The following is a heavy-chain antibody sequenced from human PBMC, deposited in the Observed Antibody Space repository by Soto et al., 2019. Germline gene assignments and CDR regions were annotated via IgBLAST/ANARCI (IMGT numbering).Heavy chain of an antibody. D-gene: IGHD2-15*01. V-gene: IGHV3-21*01. Sequence: GGSLRLSCAASGFTFSSYSMNWVRQAPGKGLEWVSSISSSSSYIYYADSVKGRFTISRDNAKNSLYLQMNSLRAEDTAVYYCARTVARRNWFDPWGQGTLVTVSS. CDR2: ISSSSSYI. CDR1: GFTFSSYS. J-gene: IGHJ5*02. CDR3: ARTVARRNWFDP.